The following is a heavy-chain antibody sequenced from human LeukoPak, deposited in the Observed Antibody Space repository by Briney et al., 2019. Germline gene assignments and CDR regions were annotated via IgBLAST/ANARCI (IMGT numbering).Heavy chain of an antibody. D-gene: IGHD6-6*01. CDR2: ISAYNGNT. Sequence: ASVKVSCKASGYTFTSYGISWVRQAPGQGLEWMGWISAYNGNTNYAQKLQGRVTMTTDTSTSTAYMELRSLRSDDTAVYYCAREMWYSSSSPFDYWGQGTLVTVSS. CDR1: GYTFTSYG. CDR3: AREMWYSSSSPFDY. J-gene: IGHJ4*02. V-gene: IGHV1-18*01.